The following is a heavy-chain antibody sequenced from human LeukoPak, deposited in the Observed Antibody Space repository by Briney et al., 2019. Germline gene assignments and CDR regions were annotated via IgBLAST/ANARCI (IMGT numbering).Heavy chain of an antibody. Sequence: HPGGSLRLSCAAFGFTFSSFGMHWVRQAPGKGLEWVAVISYDGNDKYFADFVKGRFTISRDNSKNTLYLQMNSLRVEDTAVYYCAKDRRFKSYSGSFGPWGQGTLVTVSS. CDR2: ISYDGNDK. CDR3: AKDRRFKSYSGSFGP. V-gene: IGHV3-30*18. D-gene: IGHD3-10*01. CDR1: GFTFSSFG. J-gene: IGHJ5*02.